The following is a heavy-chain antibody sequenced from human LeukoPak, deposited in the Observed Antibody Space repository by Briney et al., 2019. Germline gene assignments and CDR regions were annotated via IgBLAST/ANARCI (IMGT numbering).Heavy chain of an antibody. Sequence: SETLSLTCAVYGGSFSGYYWSWIRQPPGKGLEWIGEINHSGSTNYNPSLKSRVTISVDTSKNQFSLKLSSVTAADTAVYYCARGHCSGGSCFDYWGQGTLVTVSS. CDR2: INHSGST. V-gene: IGHV4-34*01. CDR3: ARGHCSGGSCFDY. CDR1: GGSFSGYY. D-gene: IGHD2-15*01. J-gene: IGHJ4*02.